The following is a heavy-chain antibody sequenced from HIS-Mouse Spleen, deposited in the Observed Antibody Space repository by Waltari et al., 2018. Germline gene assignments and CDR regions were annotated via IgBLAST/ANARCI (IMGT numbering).Heavy chain of an antibody. J-gene: IGHJ2*01. CDR2: IYYSWRT. CDR1: GGSISSSIYY. CDR3: AREIPYSSSWYDWYFDL. Sequence: QLQLQESGPGLVKPSETLSLTCTVSGGSISSSIYYWGWIRQPPGKGLEWIGGIYYSWRTYYNTALKSRVTRSVDTSKNQFSLKLSSVTAADTAVYYCAREIPYSSSWYDWYFDLWGRGTLVTVSS. V-gene: IGHV4-39*07. D-gene: IGHD6-13*01.